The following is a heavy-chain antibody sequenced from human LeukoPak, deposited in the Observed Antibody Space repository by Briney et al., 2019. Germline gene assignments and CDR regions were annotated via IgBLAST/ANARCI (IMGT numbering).Heavy chain of an antibody. Sequence: ASVKVSCKASGYTFTTYNINWVRQAPGQGLEWMGWISGYNGNTNYAQKLQGRVTMTTDTSTSTAYMELRSLKSDDTAVYYCARDSHDWNYSGFDPWGQGTLVTVSS. D-gene: IGHD1-7*01. CDR2: ISGYNGNT. J-gene: IGHJ5*02. V-gene: IGHV1-18*01. CDR3: ARDSHDWNYSGFDP. CDR1: GYTFTTYN.